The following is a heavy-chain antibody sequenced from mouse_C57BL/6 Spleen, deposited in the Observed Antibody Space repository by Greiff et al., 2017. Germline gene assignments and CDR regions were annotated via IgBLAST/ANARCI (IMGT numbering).Heavy chain of an antibody. CDR2: IYPGSGST. D-gene: IGHD2-4*01. CDR1: GYTFTSYW. Sequence: QVHVKQPGAELVKPGASVKMSCKASGYTFTSYWITWVKQRPGQGLEWIGDIYPGSGSTNYNEKFKSKATLTVDTSSSTAYMQLSSLTSEDSAVYYCARSGDYDVAAWFAYWGQGTLVTVSA. CDR3: ARSGDYDVAAWFAY. J-gene: IGHJ3*01. V-gene: IGHV1-55*01.